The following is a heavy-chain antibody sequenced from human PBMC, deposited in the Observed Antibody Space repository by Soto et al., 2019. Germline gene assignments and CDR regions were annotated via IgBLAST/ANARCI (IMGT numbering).Heavy chain of an antibody. V-gene: IGHV1-69*01. Sequence: QVQLVQSGAEVKKPGSSVKVSCKASGGTFSSSAISWVRQAPGQGLEWMGGIIPIFGTANYAQKFQGRVTITADEYTSTAYMELSRLRSADTAVYYCARVNNWHDIPYYYYGMDVWGQVTTVTVSS. CDR1: GGTFSSSA. J-gene: IGHJ6*02. CDR3: ARVNNWHDIPYYYYGMDV. D-gene: IGHD1-1*01. CDR2: IIPIFGTA.